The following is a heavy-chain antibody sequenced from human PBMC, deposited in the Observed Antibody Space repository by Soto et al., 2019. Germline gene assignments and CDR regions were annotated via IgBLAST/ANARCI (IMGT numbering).Heavy chain of an antibody. V-gene: IGHV3-21*01. Sequence: PGGSLRLSCAASGFTFSWYNMNWVRQAPGKGLEWVSSISSSSTYIYYADSVKGRLAISRDNAKNSLYLQMNSLRAEDTAVYYCAPYYFDSLDYWGQGTLVTVSS. CDR3: APYYFDSLDY. J-gene: IGHJ4*02. D-gene: IGHD3-22*01. CDR1: GFTFSWYN. CDR2: ISSSSTYI.